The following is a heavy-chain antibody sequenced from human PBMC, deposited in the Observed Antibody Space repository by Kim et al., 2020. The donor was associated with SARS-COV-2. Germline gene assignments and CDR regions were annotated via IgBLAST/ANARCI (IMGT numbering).Heavy chain of an antibody. CDR3: ERDSSVVRGDY. CDR1: GFTFSNYA. J-gene: IGHJ4*02. V-gene: IGHV3-23*01. D-gene: IGHD3-10*01. Sequence: GGSLRLSCAASGFTFSNYAMSWVRQAPGRGLEWVSSITGSGGNTYYADSVKGRFTISRDNSMNTLYLQMSSLRAEDTAVYYCERDSSVVRGDYWGQGTLVIVSS. CDR2: ITGSGGNT.